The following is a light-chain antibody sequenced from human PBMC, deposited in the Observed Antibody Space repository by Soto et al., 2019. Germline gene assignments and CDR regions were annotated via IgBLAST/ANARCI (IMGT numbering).Light chain of an antibody. V-gene: IGLV2-14*03. Sequence: QSVLTQPASVSGSPGQSITISCTGTSGDVGRYKLVSWYQQHPGKAPKLMIYDVTNRPSGVSNRFSGSKSGNTASLTISGLQAEDEAGYYCSSYTTSSTLIFGGGTQLTVL. CDR3: SSYTTSSTLI. CDR1: SGDVGRYKL. J-gene: IGLJ2*01. CDR2: DVT.